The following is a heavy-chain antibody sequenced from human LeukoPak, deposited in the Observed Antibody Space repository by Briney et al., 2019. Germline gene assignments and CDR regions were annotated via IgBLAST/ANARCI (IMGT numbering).Heavy chain of an antibody. V-gene: IGHV4-4*07. J-gene: IGHJ6*03. CDR3: ARQELYYYYMDV. CDR1: GGSISSYS. D-gene: IGHD1-7*01. Sequence: PSETLSLTCTVSGGSISSYSWSWIRQPAGKGLECIGHISPSGSTSYNPSLKSRVTMSVDTSKNQFSLKLSSVTAADTAVYYCARQELYYYYMDVWGKGTTVTVSS. CDR2: ISPSGST.